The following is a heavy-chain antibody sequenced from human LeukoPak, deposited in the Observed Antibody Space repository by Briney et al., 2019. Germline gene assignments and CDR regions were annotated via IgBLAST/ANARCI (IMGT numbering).Heavy chain of an antibody. CDR1: GFTFSSYA. CDR3: ARVAVSGPTGWFDS. D-gene: IGHD2-8*02. J-gene: IGHJ5*01. CDR2: ISSTSAYI. V-gene: IGHV3-21*01. Sequence: GGSLRLSCAASGFTFSSYAMSWVRQAPGKGLEWVSSISSTSAYIHYADSVKGRFTISRDNVDNVVYLEMNGLGAEDTATYYCARVAVSGPTGWFDSWGQGTLVIVSS.